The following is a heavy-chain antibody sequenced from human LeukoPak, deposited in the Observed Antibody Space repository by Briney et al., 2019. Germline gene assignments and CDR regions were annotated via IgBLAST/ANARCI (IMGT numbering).Heavy chain of an antibody. CDR3: ARARGYNWNYSFDY. J-gene: IGHJ4*02. D-gene: IGHD1-7*01. CDR2: INPNGGST. CDR1: GYTFTSYY. V-gene: IGHV1-46*01. Sequence: ASVKVSCKASGYTFTSYYMHWVRQAPAQGLEWVGIINPNGGSTSYAQKFQGRVTMNRDTSTRTVYMELSSLRSEDTAVYYCARARGYNWNYSFDYWGQGTLVTVSS.